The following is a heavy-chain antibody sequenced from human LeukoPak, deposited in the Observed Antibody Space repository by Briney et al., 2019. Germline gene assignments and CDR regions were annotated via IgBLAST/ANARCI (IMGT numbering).Heavy chain of an antibody. CDR2: INPSGGST. J-gene: IGHJ5*02. V-gene: IGHV1-46*01. Sequence: ASVKVSCKASGYTFTNYYMHWVRQAPGQGLEWMGIINPSGGSTSYAQKFQGRVTMTRDMSTSTVYMELSSLRSEDTAVYYCARDPGIAAAGTSGWFDPWGQGTLVTVSS. CDR3: ARDPGIAAAGTSGWFDP. D-gene: IGHD6-13*01. CDR1: GYTFTNYY.